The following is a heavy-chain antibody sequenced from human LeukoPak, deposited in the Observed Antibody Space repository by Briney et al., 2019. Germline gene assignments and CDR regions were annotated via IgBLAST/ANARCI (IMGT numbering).Heavy chain of an antibody. J-gene: IGHJ3*02. CDR2: IKQDGSAK. CDR3: ARIRIFAFDI. CDR1: GFTFRSYW. D-gene: IGHD3-9*01. Sequence: PGGSLRLSCAASGFTFRSYWMSWVRQAPGKGLEWVANIKQDGSAKYYVDSVKGRFTISRDNAKNSLYLQMNSLRAEDTAVYYCARIRIFAFDIWGQGTMVTVSS. V-gene: IGHV3-7*04.